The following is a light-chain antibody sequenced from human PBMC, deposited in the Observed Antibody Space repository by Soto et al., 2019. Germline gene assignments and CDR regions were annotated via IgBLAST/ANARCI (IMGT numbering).Light chain of an antibody. CDR1: PSVTNF. Sequence: EIVMTQSPATLSVSPVERATLSFSSSPSVTNFLAWYQQKPGQAPRLLIYGAFNRATGIPARFSGSGSGTDFTLTISSLEPEDSAIYYCQQSNIWPPVNFGQGTRLEIK. CDR2: GAF. V-gene: IGKV3-11*01. J-gene: IGKJ5*01. CDR3: QQSNIWPPVN.